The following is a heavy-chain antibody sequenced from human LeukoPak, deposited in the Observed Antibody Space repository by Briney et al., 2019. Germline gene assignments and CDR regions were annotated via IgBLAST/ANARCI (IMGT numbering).Heavy chain of an antibody. J-gene: IGHJ4*02. V-gene: IGHV3-7*01. CDR1: GFSMSVYW. CDR2: IKQDGSER. Sequence: GGSLRLSCEASGFSMSVYWMSWVRQAPGKGLEWVGNIKQDGSERNYVDSVKGRFTISRDNAKKSLYLQMNSLRAEDTAVYYCARGSWFGGFDYWGQGTLVTVSS. D-gene: IGHD3-10*01. CDR3: ARGSWFGGFDY.